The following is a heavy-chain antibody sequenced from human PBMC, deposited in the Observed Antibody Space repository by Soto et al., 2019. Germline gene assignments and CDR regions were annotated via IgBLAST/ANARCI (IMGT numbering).Heavy chain of an antibody. Sequence: QLQLQESGPGLVKPSETLSLTCTVSGGSISSSSYYWGWIRQPPGKGLEWIGSIYYSGSTYYNPSLKSRVTISVDTSKNQFSLKLSSVTAADTAVYYCARPPLYYGMDVWGQGTTVTVSS. J-gene: IGHJ6*02. V-gene: IGHV4-39*01. CDR1: GGSISSSSYY. CDR2: IYYSGST. CDR3: ARPPLYYGMDV.